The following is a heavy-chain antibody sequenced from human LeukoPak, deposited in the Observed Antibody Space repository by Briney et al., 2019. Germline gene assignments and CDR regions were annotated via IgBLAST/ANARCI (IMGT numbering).Heavy chain of an antibody. D-gene: IGHD2-15*01. CDR3: AEILRRLGSYYYYGMDV. Sequence: GGFLRLSCAASGFTFSSYGMHWVRQAPGKGLEWVAVISYDGSNKYYADSVKGRFTISRDNSKNTLYLQMNSLRAEDTAVYYCAEILRRLGSYYYYGMDVWGQGTTVTVSS. V-gene: IGHV3-30*18. CDR1: GFTFSSYG. CDR2: ISYDGSNK. J-gene: IGHJ6*02.